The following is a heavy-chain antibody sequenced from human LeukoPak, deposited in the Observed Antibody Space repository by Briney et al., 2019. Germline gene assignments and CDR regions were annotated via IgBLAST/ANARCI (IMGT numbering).Heavy chain of an antibody. CDR1: GYTFTSYD. Sequence: GASVKVSCKASGYTFTSYDINWVRQATGQGLEWMGWMNPNSGNTDYAQKFQGRVTMTRNTSIRTAYMELSSLRSEDTAVYYCARDPIAVAGTEVDYWGQGTLVTVSS. J-gene: IGHJ4*02. V-gene: IGHV1-8*01. D-gene: IGHD6-19*01. CDR2: MNPNSGNT. CDR3: ARDPIAVAGTEVDY.